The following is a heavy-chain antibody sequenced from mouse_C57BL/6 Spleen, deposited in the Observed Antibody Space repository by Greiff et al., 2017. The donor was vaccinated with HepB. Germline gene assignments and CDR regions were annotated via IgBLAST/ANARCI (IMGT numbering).Heavy chain of an antibody. CDR2: IHTNSGST. V-gene: IGHV1-64*01. CDR3: ARRTGYDEETFAMDY. J-gene: IGHJ4*01. Sequence: QVQLQQPGAELVKPGASVKLSCKASGYPFTSYWMHWVKQRPGQGLEWIGMIHTNSGSTNYNEKFKSKATLTVDKSSSTAYMQLSSLTSEDSAVYYCARRTGYDEETFAMDYWGQGTSVTVSS. D-gene: IGHD2-2*01. CDR1: GYPFTSYW.